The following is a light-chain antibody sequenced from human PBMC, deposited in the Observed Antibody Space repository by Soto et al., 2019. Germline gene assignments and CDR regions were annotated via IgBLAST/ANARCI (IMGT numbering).Light chain of an antibody. CDR3: QQYDSSPYT. CDR2: GAP. CDR1: QSVSSSY. V-gene: IGKV3-20*01. J-gene: IGKJ2*01. Sequence: EIVLTQSPGTLSLSPGERVTLSCRARQSVSSSYLAWYQQKPGQTPRLLIYGAPSRATGIPDRFSGSGSGTDFNLTINRLEPEDFAVYFCQQYDSSPYTFGQGNKREIK.